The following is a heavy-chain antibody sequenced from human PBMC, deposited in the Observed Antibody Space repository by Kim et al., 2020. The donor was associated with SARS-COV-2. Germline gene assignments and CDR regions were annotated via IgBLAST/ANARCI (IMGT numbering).Heavy chain of an antibody. Sequence: GGSLRLSCAASGFTFSSYGMHWVRQAPGKGLEWVAVISYDGSNKYYADSVKGRFTISRDNSKNTLYLQMNSLRAEDTAVYYCAKEKKPLYYYDSSGYYVEGFDYWGQGTLVTVSS. CDR2: ISYDGSNK. J-gene: IGHJ4*02. V-gene: IGHV3-30*18. CDR3: AKEKKPLYYYDSSGYYVEGFDY. CDR1: GFTFSSYG. D-gene: IGHD3-22*01.